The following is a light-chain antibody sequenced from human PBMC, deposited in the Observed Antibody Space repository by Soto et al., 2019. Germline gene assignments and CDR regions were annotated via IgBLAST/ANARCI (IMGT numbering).Light chain of an antibody. CDR3: QQYTAWPLT. CDR2: GIS. Sequence: EIVLTQSPGTLSLSPGERAALSCRASQSVGSSHLAWYQQKPGKAPRLLIHGISNRATGVPDRFSGSGSGTDFTLTISRLEPEDFAVYYCQQYTAWPLTFGQGTKVDIK. V-gene: IGKV3-20*01. CDR1: QSVGSSH. J-gene: IGKJ1*01.